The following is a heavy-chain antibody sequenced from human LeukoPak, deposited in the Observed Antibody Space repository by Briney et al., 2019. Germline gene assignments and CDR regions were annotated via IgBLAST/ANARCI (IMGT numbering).Heavy chain of an antibody. CDR1: GFTFSSYG. CDR2: ISSSGSTI. J-gene: IGHJ6*04. CDR3: AELGITMIGGV. Sequence: GGSLRLSCAASGFTFSSYGMHWVRQAPGKGLEWVSYISSSGSTIYYADSVKGRFTISRDNAKNSLYLQMNSLRAEDTAVYYCAELGITMIGGVWGKGTTITISS. D-gene: IGHD3-10*02. V-gene: IGHV3-48*04.